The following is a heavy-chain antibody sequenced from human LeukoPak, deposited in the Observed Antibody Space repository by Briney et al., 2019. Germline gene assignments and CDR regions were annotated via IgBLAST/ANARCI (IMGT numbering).Heavy chain of an antibody. CDR2: ISGSGGST. D-gene: IGHD6-13*01. CDR1: GFTFSSYA. V-gene: IGHV3-23*01. CDR3: AKDEAAAGMAPGAHPFDY. J-gene: IGHJ4*02. Sequence: PGGSLRLSCAASGFTFSSYAMSWVRQAPGKGLEWVSAISGSGGSTYYADSVKGRFTISRDNSKNTLYLQMNSLRAEDTAVYYCAKDEAAAGMAPGAHPFDYWGQGTLVTVSS.